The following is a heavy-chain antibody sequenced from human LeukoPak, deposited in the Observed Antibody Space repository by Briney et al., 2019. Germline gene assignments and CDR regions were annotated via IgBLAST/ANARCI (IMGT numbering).Heavy chain of an antibody. J-gene: IGHJ4*02. Sequence: PGGSLRLSCAASGFSFSSYAMHWVRQAPGTGLEWVALISYDGSNKYYADSVKGRFTISRDNSKNTLYLQMNSLRAEDTAVYYCARDRTLDYWGQGTLVTVSS. V-gene: IGHV3-30-3*01. D-gene: IGHD1/OR15-1a*01. CDR2: ISYDGSNK. CDR1: GFSFSSYA. CDR3: ARDRTLDY.